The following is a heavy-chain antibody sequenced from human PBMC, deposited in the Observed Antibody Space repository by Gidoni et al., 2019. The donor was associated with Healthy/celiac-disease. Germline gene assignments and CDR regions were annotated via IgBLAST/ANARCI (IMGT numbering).Heavy chain of an antibody. V-gene: IGHV4-31*03. CDR3: ARGDSSGYWGRDQH. Sequence: QVQLQESGPGLVKPSQTLSLTCTVSGRSISSGGYYWSWIRQHPGKGLEWIGYIYYSGSTYYNPSLKSRVTISVDTSKNQFSLKLSSVTAADTAVYYCARGDSSGYWGRDQHWGQGTLVTVSS. D-gene: IGHD3-22*01. CDR2: IYYSGST. CDR1: GRSISSGGYY. J-gene: IGHJ1*01.